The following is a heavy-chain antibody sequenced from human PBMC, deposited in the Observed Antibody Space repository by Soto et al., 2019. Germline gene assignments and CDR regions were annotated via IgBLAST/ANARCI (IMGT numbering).Heavy chain of an antibody. Sequence: GGSLRLSCAASGFTFSSYAMSWVRQAPGKGLEWVSAISGSGGSTYYADSVKGRFTISRDNSKNTLYLQMNSLRAEDTAVYYCAKSPTRNTMIVVVITEYYFDYWGQGTLVTVSS. CDR2: ISGSGGST. V-gene: IGHV3-23*01. D-gene: IGHD3-22*01. CDR3: AKSPTRNTMIVVVITEYYFDY. CDR1: GFTFSSYA. J-gene: IGHJ4*02.